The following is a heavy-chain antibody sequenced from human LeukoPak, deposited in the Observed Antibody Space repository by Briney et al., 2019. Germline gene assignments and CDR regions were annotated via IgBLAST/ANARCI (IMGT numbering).Heavy chain of an antibody. CDR1: GYSFTSYW. D-gene: IGHD1-26*01. V-gene: IGHV5-51*01. CDR3: ARLAVYSGSYIYGMGV. CDR2: IYPGDSDT. Sequence: GESLKISCKGSGYSFTSYWIGWVRQMPGKGLEWMGIIYPGDSDTRYSPSFQGQVTISADKSISTAYLQWSSLKASDTAMYYCARLAVYSGSYIYGMGVWGQGTTVTVSS. J-gene: IGHJ6*02.